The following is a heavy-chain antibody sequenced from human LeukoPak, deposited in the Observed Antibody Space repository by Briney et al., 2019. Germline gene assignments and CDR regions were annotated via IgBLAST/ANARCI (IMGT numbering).Heavy chain of an antibody. Sequence: GGSLRLSCAASGFTFSSYWMHWVRQAPGKGLVWVSRINSDGSSTSYADSVKGRFTISRDSSKNTLFLQMNSLRAEDTAVYYCTRVSRQYSGSFFCFEYWGQGTLVTVSS. J-gene: IGHJ4*02. V-gene: IGHV3-74*01. CDR3: TRVSRQYSGSFFCFEY. D-gene: IGHD1-26*01. CDR2: INSDGSST. CDR1: GFTFSSYW.